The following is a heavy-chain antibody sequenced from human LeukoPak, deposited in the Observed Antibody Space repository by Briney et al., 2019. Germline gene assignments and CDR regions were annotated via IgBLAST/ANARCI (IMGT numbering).Heavy chain of an antibody. CDR2: ISGGGDNT. CDR1: GFIFSSYA. J-gene: IGHJ6*02. V-gene: IGHV3-23*01. CDR3: ATPRSSYCYYGMDV. Sequence: PGGSLRLSRAASGFIFSSYAMSWVRQAPGKGLEWVSAISGGGDNTYYAASVKGRFTTTRDNSKNTLYLQMNSLRAEDTALYYCATPRSSYCYYGMDVWGQGTTVIVSS.